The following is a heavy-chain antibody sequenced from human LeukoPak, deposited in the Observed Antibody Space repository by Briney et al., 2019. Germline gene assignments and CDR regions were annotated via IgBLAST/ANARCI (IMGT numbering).Heavy chain of an antibody. Sequence: GGSLHLSCAASGFTFSDYYMNWVRQAPGKGLEGVSSISSSSTIYYADSEKGRFTISRDNAKNSLYLQMNSLRAEDTAVYYCARDRPRVVVVAATPLLGYFDYWGQGTLVTVSS. CDR2: ISSSSTI. CDR1: GFTFSDYY. V-gene: IGHV3-69-1*01. CDR3: ARDRPRVVVVAATPLLGYFDY. J-gene: IGHJ4*02. D-gene: IGHD2-15*01.